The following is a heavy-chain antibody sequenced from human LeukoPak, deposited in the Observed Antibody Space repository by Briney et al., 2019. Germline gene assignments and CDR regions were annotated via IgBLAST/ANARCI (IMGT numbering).Heavy chain of an antibody. CDR1: GYSISSGYY. CDR2: IYSSGNT. Sequence: PSETLSLTCTVSGYSISSGYYWGWIRQPPGKGLEWIGSIYSSGNTYYNPSLKSRVTISIEMSRNQFSLKLRSVTAADTAVYYCARADGYSYGKIDYWGQGTLVTVSS. CDR3: ARADGYSYGKIDY. V-gene: IGHV4-38-2*02. J-gene: IGHJ4*02. D-gene: IGHD5-18*01.